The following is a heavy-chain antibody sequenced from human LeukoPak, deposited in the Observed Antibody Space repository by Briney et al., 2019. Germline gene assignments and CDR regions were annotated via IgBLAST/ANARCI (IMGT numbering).Heavy chain of an antibody. CDR1: GGSFSSGSYY. CDR3: ARSSVQFGTATHFDS. CDR2: IYYSGST. Sequence: SETLSLTCTVSGGSFSSGSYYWSWIRQPPGKGLEWIGYIYYSGSTNYNPSLKSRVTISVDTSKNQFSLKLSSVTAADTAVYYCARSSVQFGTATHFDSWGQGTLLTVSS. J-gene: IGHJ4*02. V-gene: IGHV4-61*01. D-gene: IGHD3-10*01.